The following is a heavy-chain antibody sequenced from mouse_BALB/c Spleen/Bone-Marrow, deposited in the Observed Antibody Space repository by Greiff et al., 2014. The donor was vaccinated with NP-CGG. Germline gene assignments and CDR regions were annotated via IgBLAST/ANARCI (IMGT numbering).Heavy chain of an antibody. CDR1: GYTFTSYW. J-gene: IGHJ2*01. Sequence: VQLQQSGTVLARPRASVKMSCKVSGYTFTSYWMHWVKQRPGQGLEWIGTIYPGNSDTTYNQKFKGKAKLTAVTSTSTAYMELSSLTNEDSAVYYCTTLARNYFDYWGQGTTLTVSS. CDR3: TTLARNYFDY. CDR2: IYPGNSDT. V-gene: IGHV1-5*01.